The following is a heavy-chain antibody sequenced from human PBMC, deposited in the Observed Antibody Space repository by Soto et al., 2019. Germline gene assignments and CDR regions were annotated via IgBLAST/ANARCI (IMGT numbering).Heavy chain of an antibody. CDR1: GYTFTSYG. CDR2: ISAYNGNT. V-gene: IGHV1-18*01. J-gene: IGHJ6*03. Sequence: QVPLVQSGAEVKKPGASVKVSCKASGYTFTSYGISWVRQAPGQGLEWMGWISAYNGNTNYAQKLQGRVTMTTDTSTSTAYMELRSLRSDDTAVYYCARMHSGSPLLGYIYYYYYYMDVWGKGTTVTVSS. D-gene: IGHD6-6*01. CDR3: ARMHSGSPLLGYIYYYYYYMDV.